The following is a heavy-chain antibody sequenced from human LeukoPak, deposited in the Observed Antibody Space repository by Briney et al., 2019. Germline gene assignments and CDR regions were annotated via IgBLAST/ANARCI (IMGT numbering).Heavy chain of an antibody. CDR3: AITPTYYYDSSGYSY. CDR1: GYTFTSYG. Sequence: ASVKVSCKASGYTFTSYGISWVRQAPGQGLEWMGWISAYNGNTNYAQKLQGRVTMTTDTSTSTAYMEPRSLRSDDTAVYYCAITPTYYYDSSGYSYWGQGTLVTVSS. J-gene: IGHJ4*02. V-gene: IGHV1-18*01. D-gene: IGHD3-22*01. CDR2: ISAYNGNT.